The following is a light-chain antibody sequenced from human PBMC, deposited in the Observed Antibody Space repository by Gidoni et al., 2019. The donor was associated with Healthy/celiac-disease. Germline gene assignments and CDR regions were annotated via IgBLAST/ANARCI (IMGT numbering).Light chain of an antibody. J-gene: IGKJ5*01. CDR1: QSVSSSY. CDR3: QQYGSSRIT. V-gene: IGKV3-20*01. Sequence: TVLTHSPGTLSLSPGERATLYCRASQSVSSSYLAWYQQKPGQAPRLLIYGASSWATGIPDRCSGSWSGKDITLTISRLEHEDFAVYYCQQYGSSRITFXQXTRLEIK. CDR2: GAS.